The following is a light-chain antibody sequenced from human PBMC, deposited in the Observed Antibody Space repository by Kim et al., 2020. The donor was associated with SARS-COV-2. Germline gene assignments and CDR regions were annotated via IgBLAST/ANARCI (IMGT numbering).Light chain of an antibody. J-gene: IGKJ4*02. CDR2: AAS. CDR3: QQADSFPWT. CDR1: QDINSR. V-gene: IGKV1-12*01. Sequence: ASVGDRVTITCRASQDINSRLAWYQQKPGMAPKLLIVAASNLQSGVPSRFSGSGSGTDFTLTISSLQPEDFATYYCQQADSFPWTFGGGTKVDIK.